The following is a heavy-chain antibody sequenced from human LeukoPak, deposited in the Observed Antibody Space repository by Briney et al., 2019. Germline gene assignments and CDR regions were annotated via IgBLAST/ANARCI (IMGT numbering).Heavy chain of an antibody. CDR2: ISGGSGTI. D-gene: IGHD3-16*02. J-gene: IGHJ4*02. Sequence: QPGGSLRLSCAASGFTFSDYSMNWVRQAPGKGLEWVSYISGGSGTIYYADSVKGRFTISRDNAKNSLFLQMNSLRDKDTAVYYCARGQRYSTSPLDYWGQGTLVTVSS. V-gene: IGHV3-48*02. CDR1: GFTFSDYS. CDR3: ARGQRYSTSPLDY.